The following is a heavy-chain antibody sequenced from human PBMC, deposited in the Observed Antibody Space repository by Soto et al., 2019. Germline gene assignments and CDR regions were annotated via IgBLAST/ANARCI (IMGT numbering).Heavy chain of an antibody. J-gene: IGHJ4*02. V-gene: IGHV3-15*01. D-gene: IGHD6-13*01. Sequence: GGSLRLSCAASGFTFSNAWMSWVRQAPGKGLEWVGRIKSKTDGGTTDYAAPVKGRFTISRDDSKNTLYLQMNSLKTEDTAVYYCTTDAYSSSWEFDYWGQGTLVTVSS. CDR3: TTDAYSSSWEFDY. CDR1: GFTFSNAW. CDR2: IKSKTDGGTT.